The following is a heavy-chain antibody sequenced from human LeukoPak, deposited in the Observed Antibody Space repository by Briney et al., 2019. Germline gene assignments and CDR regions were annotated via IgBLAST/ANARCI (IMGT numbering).Heavy chain of an antibody. V-gene: IGHV4-59*12. CDR1: GGSISSYY. Sequence: SETLSLTCTVSGGSISSYYWSWIRQPPGKGLEWIGYIYYSGSTYYNPSLKSRVTISVDTSKNQFSLKLSSVTAADTAVYYCARGKEVWGSYRYTETPLDYWGQGTLVTVSS. CDR2: IYYSGST. D-gene: IGHD3-16*02. J-gene: IGHJ4*02. CDR3: ARGKEVWGSYRYTETPLDY.